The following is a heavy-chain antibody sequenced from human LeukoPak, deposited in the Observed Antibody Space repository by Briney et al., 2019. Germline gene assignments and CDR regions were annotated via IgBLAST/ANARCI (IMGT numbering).Heavy chain of an antibody. CDR2: ISSSSTYK. D-gene: IGHD4-17*01. V-gene: IGHV3-21*01. CDR3: ARDLTAVTTAYFQH. J-gene: IGHJ1*01. CDR1: GFTFSTYS. Sequence: GGSLRLSCAASGFTFSTYSMNWVRQAPGKGLEWVASISSSSTYKYYADSVKGRFTISRDNAKNSLYLQVNTLRAEDTAVYYCARDLTAVTTAYFQHWGQGTLVTVSS.